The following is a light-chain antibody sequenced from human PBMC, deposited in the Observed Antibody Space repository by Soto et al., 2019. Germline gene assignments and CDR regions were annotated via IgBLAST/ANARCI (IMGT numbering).Light chain of an antibody. CDR2: EVT. J-gene: IGLJ1*01. Sequence: QSVLTQPASVSGSPGQSLAISCTGTSSDVGIYNYVSWYQQHPGKVPKLIIYEVTNRPSGVSNRFSGSKSGNTASLIISGLQAEDEADYYCTSYTTSSTRVFGTGTKLTVL. V-gene: IGLV2-14*01. CDR3: TSYTTSSTRV. CDR1: SSDVGIYNY.